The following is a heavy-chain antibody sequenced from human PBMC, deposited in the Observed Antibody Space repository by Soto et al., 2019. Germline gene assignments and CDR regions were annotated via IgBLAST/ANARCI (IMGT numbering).Heavy chain of an antibody. Sequence: XATLALTARVPGGPFSSIMYCWCWIRQPPEKGLESIGSIYYSGSPYYNPSLKSRVTISVDTSKNQFSLKLSSVTAADTAVYYCARMYRENYNLGIDYWGQGTLVTVSS. CDR3: ARMYRENYNLGIDY. CDR2: IYYSGSP. V-gene: IGHV4-39*01. J-gene: IGHJ4*02. CDR1: GGPFSSIMYC. D-gene: IGHD1-7*01.